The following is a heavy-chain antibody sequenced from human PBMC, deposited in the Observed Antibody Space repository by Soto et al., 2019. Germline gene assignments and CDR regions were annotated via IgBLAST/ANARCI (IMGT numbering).Heavy chain of an antibody. CDR1: GGSISSGDYY. Sequence: QGQLQESGPGLVKPSQTLSLTCTVSGGSISSGDYYWSWTRQPPGKGLEWIGYIYYSGSTYYNPSLKSXXTXSXXTSMNQFSLKLSSVTAADTAVYYCARDPLHYAFDIWGQGTMVTVSS. J-gene: IGHJ3*02. V-gene: IGHV4-30-4*01. CDR3: ARDPLHYAFDI. CDR2: IYYSGST.